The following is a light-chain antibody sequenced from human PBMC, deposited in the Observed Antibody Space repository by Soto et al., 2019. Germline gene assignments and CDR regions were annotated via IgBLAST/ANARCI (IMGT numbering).Light chain of an antibody. CDR2: DVS. CDR3: SSYTSSSTLAVV. J-gene: IGLJ2*01. V-gene: IGLV2-14*01. Sequence: QSALTQPASVSGSPGQSMTISCTGTSSDVGGYNYVSWYQQHPGKAPKLMIYDVSNRPSGVSNRFSGSKSGNTASLTISGLQAEDEADYYCSSYTSSSTLAVVFGGGTKVTVL. CDR1: SSDVGGYNY.